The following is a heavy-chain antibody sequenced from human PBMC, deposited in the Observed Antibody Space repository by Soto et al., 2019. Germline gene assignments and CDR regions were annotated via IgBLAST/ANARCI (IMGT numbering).Heavy chain of an antibody. CDR1: GFTFNSLS. D-gene: IGHD2-21*02. Sequence: QVQLVESGGGMVQPGTSLRLSCTASGFTFNSLSLHWVRQGPDKGLEWVAVISFDGRVTYYADFVKGRFTVSRDNSKNPIYLQVNSLRAEDTAVYYCAREPYGDSQYFDYWGQGTRVTVSS. CDR2: ISFDGRVT. V-gene: IGHV3-30*04. CDR3: AREPYGDSQYFDY. J-gene: IGHJ4*02.